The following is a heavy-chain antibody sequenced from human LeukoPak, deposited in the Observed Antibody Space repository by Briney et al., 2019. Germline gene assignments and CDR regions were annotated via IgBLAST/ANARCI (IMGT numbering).Heavy chain of an antibody. D-gene: IGHD4-11*01. V-gene: IGHV5-51*01. J-gene: IGHJ5*02. Sequence: GESLKISCKGSGYSFTSYWIGWVRQMPGEGLEWMGIIYPGDSDTRYSPSFQGQVTISADKSISTAYLQWSSLKASDTAMYYCARRSRVYSIYNWLDPWGQGTLVTVSS. CDR2: IYPGDSDT. CDR3: ARRSRVYSIYNWLDP. CDR1: GYSFTSYW.